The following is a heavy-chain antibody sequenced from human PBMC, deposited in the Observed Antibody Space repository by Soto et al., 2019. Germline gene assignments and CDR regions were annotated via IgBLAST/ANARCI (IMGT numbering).Heavy chain of an antibody. CDR3: ATWHLQEHAYDI. CDR1: GFTVSGKKY. V-gene: IGHV3-53*01. J-gene: IGHJ3*02. CDR2: LYDLDGT. Sequence: DVQLVASGGGLIQPGESLRLSCEAFGFTVSGKKYVAWVRQAPGKGLEWVSALYDLDGTYYADSVKGRFTTSSDSSRTTVYLQMISLRPDDTAVYSCATWHLQEHAYDIWGQGTMVTVSS. D-gene: IGHD1-1*01.